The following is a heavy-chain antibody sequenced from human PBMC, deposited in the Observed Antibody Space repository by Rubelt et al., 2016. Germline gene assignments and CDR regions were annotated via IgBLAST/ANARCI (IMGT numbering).Heavy chain of an antibody. V-gene: IGHV4-39*01. J-gene: IGHJ4*02. CDR1: GGSISSSSYY. Sequence: QLQLQESGPGLVKPSETLSLTCTVSGGSISSSSYYWGWIRQPPGKGLEWIGSTQYSGSTYYNAVLKRRATISVDTSKNQFALKLSSLTAADTAVYYCARHPTALDIYYFDYWGQGTLVTVSS. CDR3: ARHPTALDIYYFDY. CDR2: TQYSGST. D-gene: IGHD5-18*01.